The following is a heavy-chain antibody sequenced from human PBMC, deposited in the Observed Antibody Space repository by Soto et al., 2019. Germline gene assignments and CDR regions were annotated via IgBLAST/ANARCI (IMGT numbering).Heavy chain of an antibody. D-gene: IGHD3-9*01. J-gene: IGHJ4*02. CDR3: ARHRGDVGDYYDILTGYYRIDY. CDR1: GGSISSSSYY. CDR2: IYYSGST. Sequence: QLQLQESGPGLVKPSETLSLTCTVSGGSISSSSYYWGWIRQPPGKGLEWIGSIYYSGSTYYNPSLKSRVTISVDTSKNQFSLKLSSVTAADTAVYYCARHRGDVGDYYDILTGYYRIDYWGQGTLVTVSS. V-gene: IGHV4-39*01.